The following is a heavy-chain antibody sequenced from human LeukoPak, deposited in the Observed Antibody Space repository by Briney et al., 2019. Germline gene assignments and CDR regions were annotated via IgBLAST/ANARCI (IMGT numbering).Heavy chain of an antibody. Sequence: SETLSLTCTVSGGSISSYYWSWIRQPPGKGLEWIGYIYYSGSTNYNPSLKSRVTISVDTSKNQFSLKLSSVTAAYTAVYYCARHGDYYESSGYYYVLNAFDLWRQATMVTVSS. CDR3: ARHGDYYESSGYYYVLNAFDL. J-gene: IGHJ3*01. D-gene: IGHD3-22*01. V-gene: IGHV4-59*08. CDR1: GGSISSYY. CDR2: IYYSGST.